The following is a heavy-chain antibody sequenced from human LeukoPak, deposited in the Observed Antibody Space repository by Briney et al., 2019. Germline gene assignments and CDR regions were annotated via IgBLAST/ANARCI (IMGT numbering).Heavy chain of an antibody. CDR1: GFTFSSYA. CDR3: AKVEGASKASVY. J-gene: IGHJ4*02. CDR2: VSGSGGST. Sequence: GGSLRLSCAASGFTFSSYAMTWVRQAPGKGLEWVSSVSGSGGSTYYADSVKGRFTISRDNSKNTLYLQMYSLRAEDTAVYYCAKVEGASKASVYWGQGALVTVSS. D-gene: IGHD1-1*01. V-gene: IGHV3-23*01.